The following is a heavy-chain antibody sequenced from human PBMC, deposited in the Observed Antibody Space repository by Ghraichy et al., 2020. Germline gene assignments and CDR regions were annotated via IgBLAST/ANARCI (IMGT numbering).Heavy chain of an antibody. V-gene: IGHV3-7*03. CDR1: GFTFSSYW. Sequence: GGSLRLSCAVSGFTFSSYWMSWVRQAPGKGLEWVANIKQDGSEKYYVDSVKGRFTISRDNAKNSLYLQMNTLRAEDTAVYYCARESYGGNSYWGQGTLVTVSS. J-gene: IGHJ4*02. D-gene: IGHD4-23*01. CDR2: IKQDGSEK. CDR3: ARESYGGNSY.